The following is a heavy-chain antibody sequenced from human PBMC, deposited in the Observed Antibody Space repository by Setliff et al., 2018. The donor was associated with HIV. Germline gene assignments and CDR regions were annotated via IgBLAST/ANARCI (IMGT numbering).Heavy chain of an antibody. CDR3: VRHTRDTSLAHYYYYIDV. V-gene: IGHV4-39*01. Sequence: PSETLSLTCTVSGGSISTNSYYWGWIRQSPGKGLEWVGNVHNSGGTNYNPSLKSRVSISVDTSKNQFSLNVNSVTAPDTAVYYCVRHTRDTSLAHYYYYIDVWGKGTTVTV. CDR1: GGSISTNSYY. J-gene: IGHJ6*03. D-gene: IGHD5-18*01. CDR2: VHNSGGT.